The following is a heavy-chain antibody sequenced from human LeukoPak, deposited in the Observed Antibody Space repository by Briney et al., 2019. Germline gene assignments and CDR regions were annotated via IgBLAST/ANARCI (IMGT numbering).Heavy chain of an antibody. CDR3: ARSPLKYDSSGYYPNYDY. V-gene: IGHV1-69*13. J-gene: IGHJ4*02. Sequence: GASVKVSCKASGSTFSNYAFNWVRQAPGQGLEWMGGVIPIFGTENYAQTFQGRVTITADESTSTAYMELSSLRSEDTAVYYCARSPLKYDSSGYYPNYDYWGQGTLVTVSS. CDR2: VIPIFGTE. CDR1: GSTFSNYA. D-gene: IGHD3-22*01.